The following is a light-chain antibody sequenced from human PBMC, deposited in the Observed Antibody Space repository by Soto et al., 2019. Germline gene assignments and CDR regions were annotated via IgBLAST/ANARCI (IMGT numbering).Light chain of an antibody. CDR2: RAS. Sequence: DIQMTQSPSTLSSSIGDRVTITCRASQSISNWLAWYQQKPGKAPKLLIYRASSLESGVPSRFSGSGSGTEFTLTISRLEPEDFAVYYCQQYNSYSRTFGQGTKVDI. CDR1: QSISNW. V-gene: IGKV1-5*03. CDR3: QQYNSYSRT. J-gene: IGKJ1*01.